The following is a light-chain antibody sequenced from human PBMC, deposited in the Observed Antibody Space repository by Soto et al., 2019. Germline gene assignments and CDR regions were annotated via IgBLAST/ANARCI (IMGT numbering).Light chain of an antibody. Sequence: DIQMTQSPSSLSASVGDRVTITRRASQSISKDLNWYQQKPGEAPMLLIYGASILQSGVPSRFSGALSGTDFTLTITNLQPEDFATYFCQQSYSTPWTFGLGTKVDI. CDR2: GAS. J-gene: IGKJ1*01. CDR3: QQSYSTPWT. V-gene: IGKV1-39*01. CDR1: QSISKD.